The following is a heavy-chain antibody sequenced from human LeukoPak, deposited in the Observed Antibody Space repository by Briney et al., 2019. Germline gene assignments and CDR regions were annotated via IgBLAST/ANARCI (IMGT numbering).Heavy chain of an antibody. CDR3: AKDLNTQWKYYLVDY. D-gene: IGHD1-7*01. Sequence: GGSLRLSCAASGFTFSSYAMSWVRQAPGKGLEWVSAITGSGSHIYYADSVKGRFTISRDNSKNTLSLQMNSLRAADTAVYYCAKDLNTQWKYYLVDYWGQGTLVTVS. CDR1: GFTFSSYA. V-gene: IGHV3-23*01. J-gene: IGHJ4*02. CDR2: ITGSGSHI.